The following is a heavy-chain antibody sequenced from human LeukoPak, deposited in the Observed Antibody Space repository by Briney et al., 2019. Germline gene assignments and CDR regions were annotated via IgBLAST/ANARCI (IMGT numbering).Heavy chain of an antibody. J-gene: IGHJ6*02. CDR2: ITNDGSST. CDR1: GLTFSSHW. CDR3: AKGTRYYDILPGMDV. V-gene: IGHV3-74*01. Sequence: GGSLRFSCAASGLTFSSHWMHWVRQAPGKGLVWISRITNDGSSTTYADSVKGRFTISRDNAKNMLYLQVNSLRAEDTALYYCAKGTRYYDILPGMDVWGQGTTVTVSS. D-gene: IGHD3-9*01.